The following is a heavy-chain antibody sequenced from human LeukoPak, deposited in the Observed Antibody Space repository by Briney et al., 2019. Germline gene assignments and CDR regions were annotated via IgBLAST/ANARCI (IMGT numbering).Heavy chain of an antibody. CDR3: ARATSSSWYSLSSFDY. J-gene: IGHJ4*02. D-gene: IGHD6-13*01. CDR2: IYSGGST. Sequence: GGSLRLSCAASGFTVSSNYMSWVRQAPGKGLEWVSVIYSGGSTYYADSVKGRFTISRDNSKNTLYLQMNSLRAEDTAVYYCARATSSSWYSLSSFDYWGQGTLVTVSS. V-gene: IGHV3-66*01. CDR1: GFTVSSNY.